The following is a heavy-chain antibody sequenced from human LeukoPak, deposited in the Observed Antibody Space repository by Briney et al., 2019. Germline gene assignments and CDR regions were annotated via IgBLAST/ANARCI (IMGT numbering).Heavy chain of an antibody. CDR1: GFTFDDYT. Sequence: GGSPRLSCAASGFTFDDYTMHWVRQAPGKGLEWVSLISWDGGSTYYADSVKGRFTISRDNSKNSLYLQMNSLRTEDTALYYCAKAILSRGFSYYYYGMDVWGQGTTVTVSS. D-gene: IGHD2-15*01. J-gene: IGHJ6*02. CDR3: AKAILSRGFSYYYYGMDV. V-gene: IGHV3-43*01. CDR2: ISWDGGST.